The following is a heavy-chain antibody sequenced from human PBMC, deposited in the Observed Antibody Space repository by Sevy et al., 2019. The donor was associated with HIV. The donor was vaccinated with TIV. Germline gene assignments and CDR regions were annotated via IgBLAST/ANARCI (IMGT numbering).Heavy chain of an antibody. V-gene: IGHV3-30-3*01. D-gene: IGHD3-10*01. CDR1: GFTFSSYA. CDR3: ARDGSGMTPKYFQH. Sequence: GGSLRLSCAASGFTFSSYAMHWVRQAPGKGLEWVADISYDGSNKYYADSVKGRFTISRDNSKNTLYLQMNSLRAEDTAVYYCARDGSGMTPKYFQHWGQGTLVTVSS. CDR2: ISYDGSNK. J-gene: IGHJ1*01.